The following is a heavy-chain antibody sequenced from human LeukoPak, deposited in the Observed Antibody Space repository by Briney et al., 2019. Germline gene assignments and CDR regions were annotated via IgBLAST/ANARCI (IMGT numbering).Heavy chain of an antibody. Sequence: GSLRLSCAASGFTFSDYYMSWIRQAPGKGLEWVSYISSSGSTIYYADSVKGRFTISRDNAKNSLYLQMNSLRAEDTAVYYCARYYYDSSGYYYGGWFDPWGQGTLVTVSS. CDR3: ARYYYDSSGYYYGGWFDP. CDR1: GFTFSDYY. CDR2: ISSSGSTI. J-gene: IGHJ5*02. D-gene: IGHD3-22*01. V-gene: IGHV3-11*04.